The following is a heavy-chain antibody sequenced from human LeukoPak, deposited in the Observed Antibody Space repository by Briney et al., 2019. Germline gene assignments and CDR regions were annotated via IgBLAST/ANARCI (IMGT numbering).Heavy chain of an antibody. D-gene: IGHD5-12*01. CDR3: ASRQWGVATIRKSIDY. Sequence: SETLSLTCAVDGGSFSGYYWSWSRQPPGKGLEWSGEINHSGSTNYHPPLKSRVTISVDTSKNQFSLKLSSVTAADSAVYYCASRQWGVATIRKSIDYCGQGTLVTVSS. V-gene: IGHV4-34*01. J-gene: IGHJ4*02. CDR2: INHSGST. CDR1: GGSFSGYY.